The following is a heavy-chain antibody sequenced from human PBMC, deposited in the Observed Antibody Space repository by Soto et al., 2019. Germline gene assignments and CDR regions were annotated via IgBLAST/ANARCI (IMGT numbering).Heavy chain of an antibody. CDR1: GFTVSSNY. J-gene: IGHJ5*02. Sequence: EVQLVETGGGLIQPGGSLRLSCAASGFTVSSNYMSWFRQAPGKGLEWVSVIYIGGSTYYADSVKGRFTISRDNSKNTLYLQMNSLRAEDTAVYYCARGTLFPCWFDPWGQGTLVTVSS. CDR3: ARGTLFPCWFDP. D-gene: IGHD2-21*01. V-gene: IGHV3-53*02. CDR2: IYIGGST.